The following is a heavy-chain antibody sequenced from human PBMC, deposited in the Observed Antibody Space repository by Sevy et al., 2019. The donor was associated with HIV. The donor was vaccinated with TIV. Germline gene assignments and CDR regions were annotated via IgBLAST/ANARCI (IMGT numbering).Heavy chain of an antibody. D-gene: IGHD2-15*01. CDR1: GGSISSDSYN. CDR3: ARHYGGSADF. V-gene: IGHV4-39*01. Sequence: SETLSLTCTVLGGSISSDSYNWGWIRQPPGKGLEWIGSISYSGDTHYNPSVKSRLSMSVDTSKNQFSLNLASVTAADTAVYFCARHYGGSADFWGQGTLVTVSS. J-gene: IGHJ4*02. CDR2: ISYSGDT.